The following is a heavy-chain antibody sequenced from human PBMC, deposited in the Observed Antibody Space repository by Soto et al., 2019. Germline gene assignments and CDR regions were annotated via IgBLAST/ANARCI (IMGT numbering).Heavy chain of an antibody. J-gene: IGHJ4*02. D-gene: IGHD4-17*01. CDR3: AKDLDGDPDFRY. V-gene: IGHV3-23*01. CDR1: GFTLSSYT. Sequence: EVQLLESGGGLVQPGGSLRLSCAASGFTLSSYTMSWVRQAPGKGLEWVSAISGSGGSTYYADSVKGRFTISRDNSKNTLYLQMNSLRAEDTAVYYCAKDLDGDPDFRYWGQGTLVTVSS. CDR2: ISGSGGST.